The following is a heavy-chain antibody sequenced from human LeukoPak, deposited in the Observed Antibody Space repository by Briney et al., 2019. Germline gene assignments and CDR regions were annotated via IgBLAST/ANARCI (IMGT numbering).Heavy chain of an antibody. CDR3: AKESNYAEGGFDY. CDR2: ISWDGGST. CDR1: GFTFDDYT. V-gene: IGHV3-43*01. D-gene: IGHD4-11*01. Sequence: GGSLRLSCAASGFTFDDYTMHWVRQAPGKGLEWVSLISWDGGSTYYADSVKGRFTISRDNSKNSLYLQMNSLRTEDTALYYCAKESNYAEGGFDYWGQGTLVTVSS. J-gene: IGHJ4*02.